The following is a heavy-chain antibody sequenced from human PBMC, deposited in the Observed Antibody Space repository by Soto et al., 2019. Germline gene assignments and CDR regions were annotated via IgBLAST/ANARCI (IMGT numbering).Heavy chain of an antibody. CDR2: IRSKGNNYAT. Sequence: GGSLRLSCAASGFTFSGSVMHWVRQASGKGLEWVGRIRSKGNNYATAYGASLKGRFTISRDDSKNTAYLQMNSLNTEDTAVYYCSRQASDFWSGKPQYYMDVWGKGTTVTVSS. CDR1: GFTFSGSV. CDR3: SRQASDFWSGKPQYYMDV. V-gene: IGHV3-73*01. D-gene: IGHD3-3*01. J-gene: IGHJ6*03.